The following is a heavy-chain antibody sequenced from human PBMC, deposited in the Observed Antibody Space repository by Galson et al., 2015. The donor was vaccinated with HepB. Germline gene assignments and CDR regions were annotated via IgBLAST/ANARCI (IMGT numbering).Heavy chain of an antibody. V-gene: IGHV4-61*01. CDR2: IYYSGST. Sequence: TLSLTCTVSGGSISSSSYYWGWIRQPPGKGLEWIGYIYYSGSTNYNPSLKSRVTISVDTSKNQFSLKLSSVTAADTAVYYCARDSEPYYYGSGSGNWFDPWGQGTLVTVSS. CDR1: GGSISSSSYY. J-gene: IGHJ5*02. CDR3: ARDSEPYYYGSGSGNWFDP. D-gene: IGHD3-10*01.